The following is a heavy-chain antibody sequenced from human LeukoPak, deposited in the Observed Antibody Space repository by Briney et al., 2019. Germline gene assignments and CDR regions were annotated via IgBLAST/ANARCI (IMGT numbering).Heavy chain of an antibody. CDR1: GFTLSSYV. V-gene: IGHV3-23*01. D-gene: IGHD2-15*01. CDR3: AKDSFSGRYCSGGSCPFTDY. Sequence: GGSLRLSCAASGFTLSSYVMSWVRQAPGKGLEWVSAISGSGGSTYYADSVKGRFTISRDNSKNTLYLQMNSLRTEDTAVYYCAKDSFSGRYCSGGSCPFTDYWGQGTLVTVSS. J-gene: IGHJ4*02. CDR2: ISGSGGST.